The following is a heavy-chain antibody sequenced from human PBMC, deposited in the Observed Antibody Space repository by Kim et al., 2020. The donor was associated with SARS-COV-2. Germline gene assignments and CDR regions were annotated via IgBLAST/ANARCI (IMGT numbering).Heavy chain of an antibody. CDR2: IIPIFGTA. Sequence: SVKVSCKASGGTFSSYAISWVRQAPGQGLEWMGGIIPIFGTANYAQKFQGRVTITADESTSTAYMELSSLRSEDTAVYYCARDRSQRYDSSGSKTFDPWGQGTLVTVSS. J-gene: IGHJ5*02. CDR3: ARDRSQRYDSSGSKTFDP. V-gene: IGHV1-69*13. D-gene: IGHD3-22*01. CDR1: GGTFSSYA.